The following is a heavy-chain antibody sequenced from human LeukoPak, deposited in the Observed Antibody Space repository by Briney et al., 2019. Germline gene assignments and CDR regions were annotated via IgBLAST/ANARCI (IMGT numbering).Heavy chain of an antibody. CDR3: TREGGVGDYTAFDI. V-gene: IGHV3-72*01. Sequence: GGSLRLSCAASGFTFSAHIMDWVRQAPGKGLEWIGRIRKKPNEYTTEYAASVKGRFLIPRDDSKDSVFLQMNSLETEDTAVYFCTREGGVGDYTAFDIWGHGTLVTVSS. D-gene: IGHD3-3*01. J-gene: IGHJ3*02. CDR1: GFTFSAHI. CDR2: IRKKPNEYTT.